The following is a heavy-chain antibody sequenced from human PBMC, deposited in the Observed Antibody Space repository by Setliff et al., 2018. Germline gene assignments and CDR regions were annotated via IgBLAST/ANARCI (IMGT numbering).Heavy chain of an antibody. J-gene: IGHJ4*02. Sequence: GASVKVSCKASGYTFTSYYMYWVRQAPGQGLEWLGTINTGGGSASLVDQFQGRVTMTRDTSTSTIYLELNSLTSDDTAVYYCARGGVAAAGRKGVFEYWGQGTLVTVSS. CDR3: ARGGVAAAGRKGVFEY. D-gene: IGHD6-13*01. CDR2: INTGGGSA. CDR1: GYTFTSYY. V-gene: IGHV1-46*01.